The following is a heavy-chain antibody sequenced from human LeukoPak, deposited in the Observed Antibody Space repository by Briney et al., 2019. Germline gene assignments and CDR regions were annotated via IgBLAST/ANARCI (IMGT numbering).Heavy chain of an antibody. Sequence: PGGSLRLSCAASGFTFSNYWMHWVRQAPGKGLVYVSRINSDGSSANYADSVQGRFTISRDNAKNTLYLEMNSLRADDTAVYYCARPVTRTYAPLEYWGQGTLVTVSS. CDR2: INSDGSSA. J-gene: IGHJ4*02. CDR1: GFTFSNYW. D-gene: IGHD4-17*01. V-gene: IGHV3-74*01. CDR3: ARPVTRTYAPLEY.